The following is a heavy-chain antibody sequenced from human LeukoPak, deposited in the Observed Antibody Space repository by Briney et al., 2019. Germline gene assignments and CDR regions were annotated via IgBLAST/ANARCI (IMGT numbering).Heavy chain of an antibody. J-gene: IGHJ6*02. D-gene: IGHD3-22*01. Sequence: ASVKVSCKASGYTLTSYYMHWERQAPGQGLEWMGIINPSGGSTSYAQKFQGRVTMTRDTSTSTVYMELSSLRSEDTAVYYCARNLGGGSSGYYYGDYYYGMDVWGQGTTVTVSS. CDR3: ARNLGGGSSGYYYGDYYYGMDV. CDR1: GYTLTSYY. CDR2: INPSGGST. V-gene: IGHV1-46*01.